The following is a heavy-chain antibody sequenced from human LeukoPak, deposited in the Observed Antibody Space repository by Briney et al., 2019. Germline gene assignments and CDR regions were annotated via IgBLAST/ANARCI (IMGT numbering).Heavy chain of an antibody. V-gene: IGHV1-24*01. CDR3: ATVFEGRFLEWAEHDY. J-gene: IGHJ4*02. CDR2: FDPEDGET. Sequence: GASVKVSCKVSGYTLTELSMHWVRQAPGKGLEWMGGFDPEDGETIYAQKFQGRVTMTEDTSTDTAYMELSSLRSEDTAVYYCATVFEGRFLEWAEHDYWGQGTLVTVSS. D-gene: IGHD3-3*01. CDR1: GYTLTELS.